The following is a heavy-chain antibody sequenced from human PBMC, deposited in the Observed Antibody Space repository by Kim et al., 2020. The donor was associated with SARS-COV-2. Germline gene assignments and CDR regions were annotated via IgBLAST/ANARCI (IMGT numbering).Heavy chain of an antibody. Sequence: GGSLRLSCAGSGFTFRSYGMHWIRQAPGKGLEWVAVIWYDGSQRYHADAVEGRFTISRDNSRNTLYLQMNSLRAEDTAVYYCARETFWNGSPVDDYGLADWGQGTTVTVSS. D-gene: IGHD3-3*01. V-gene: IGHV3-33*01. CDR3: ARETFWNGSPVDDYGLAD. CDR1: GFTFRSYG. CDR2: IWYDGSQR. J-gene: IGHJ6*02.